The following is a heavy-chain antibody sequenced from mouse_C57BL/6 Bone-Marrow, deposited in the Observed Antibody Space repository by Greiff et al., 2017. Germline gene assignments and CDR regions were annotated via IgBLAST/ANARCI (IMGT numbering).Heavy chain of an antibody. Sequence: QVQLQQPGAELVKPGASVKLSCKASGYTFTSYWMHWVKQRPGQGLEWIGMIHPNSGSTNYNEKFKSKATLTVDKSSSTAYMQLSSLTSEDSAVXYCARLLYCYGSSGFASWGQGTLVTVSA. CDR2: IHPNSGST. D-gene: IGHD1-1*01. CDR3: ARLLYCYGSSGFAS. CDR1: GYTFTSYW. V-gene: IGHV1-64*01. J-gene: IGHJ3*01.